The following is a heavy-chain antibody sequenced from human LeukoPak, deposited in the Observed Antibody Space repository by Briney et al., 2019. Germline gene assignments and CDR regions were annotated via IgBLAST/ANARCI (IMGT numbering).Heavy chain of an antibody. J-gene: IGHJ6*03. Sequence: SGGSLRLSCAASGFTFSSYEMNWVRQAPGKGLEWVSSISTSGIYIYYADSLKGRFTISRDNAKNSLYLQMNSLRAEDTAVYYCARGGYRGYYYYYMDVWGKGTTVTISS. CDR2: ISTSGIYI. D-gene: IGHD5-12*01. CDR1: GFTFSSYE. V-gene: IGHV3-21*01. CDR3: ARGGYRGYYYYYMDV.